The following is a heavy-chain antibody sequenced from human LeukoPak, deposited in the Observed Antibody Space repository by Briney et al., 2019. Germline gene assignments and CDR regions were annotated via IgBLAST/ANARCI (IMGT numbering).Heavy chain of an antibody. CDR2: ISAYNGNT. Sequence: ASVNVSCKSSGYTFTSYGISWVRQAPGQGLEWMGWISAYNGNTNYAQKLQGRVTVTTDTSTSTAYMELRSLRSDDTAVYYCARPSFHCSSTSCYTGYGMDVWGQGTTVTVSS. J-gene: IGHJ6*02. CDR1: GYTFTSYG. V-gene: IGHV1-18*01. CDR3: ARPSFHCSSTSCYTGYGMDV. D-gene: IGHD2-2*02.